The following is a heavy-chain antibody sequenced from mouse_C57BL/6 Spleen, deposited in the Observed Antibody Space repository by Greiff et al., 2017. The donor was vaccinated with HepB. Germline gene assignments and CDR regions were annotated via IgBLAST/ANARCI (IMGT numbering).Heavy chain of an antibody. D-gene: IGHD2-1*01. Sequence: EVKLMESEGGLVQPGSSMKLSCTASGFTFSDYYMAWVRQVPEKGLEWVANINYDGSSTYYLDSLKSRFIISRDNAKNILYLQMSSLKSEDTATYYCAREGNWPYWGQGTLVTVSA. CDR1: GFTFSDYY. CDR3: AREGNWPY. CDR2: INYDGSST. J-gene: IGHJ3*01. V-gene: IGHV5-16*01.